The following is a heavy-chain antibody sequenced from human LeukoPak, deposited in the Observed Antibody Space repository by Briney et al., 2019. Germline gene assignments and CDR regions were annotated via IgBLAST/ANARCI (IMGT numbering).Heavy chain of an antibody. Sequence: SETLSLTCTVSGGSIGSYYWSWIRQPPGKGLEWIGYMFDSVNTKDNPSLKSRITLLADTSKNQFSLRLSSVTAADTAVYYCATIKRGAIFGYFDFWGQGILVTVSS. J-gene: IGHJ4*02. D-gene: IGHD5-18*01. CDR1: GGSIGSYY. CDR2: MFDSVNT. CDR3: ATIKRGAIFGYFDF. V-gene: IGHV4-59*01.